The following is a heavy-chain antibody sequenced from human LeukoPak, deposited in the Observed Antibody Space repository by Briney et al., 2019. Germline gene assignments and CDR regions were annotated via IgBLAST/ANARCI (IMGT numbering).Heavy chain of an antibody. D-gene: IGHD2-2*01. J-gene: IGHJ6*04. CDR2: ISGSGGST. Sequence: GGSLRLSCAASGFTFSSYAMSWVRQAPGKGLEWVAAISGSGGSTYYADSVKGRFTISRDNSKNTLYLQMNSLRAEDTAVYYCADCVVPAAMRSYYYYGMDVWGKGTTVTVSS. CDR1: GFTFSSYA. V-gene: IGHV3-23*01. CDR3: ADCVVPAAMRSYYYYGMDV.